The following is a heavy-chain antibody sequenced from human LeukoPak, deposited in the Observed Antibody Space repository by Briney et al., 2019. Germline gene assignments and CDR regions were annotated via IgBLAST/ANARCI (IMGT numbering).Heavy chain of an antibody. V-gene: IGHV1-8*03. J-gene: IGHJ4*02. Sequence: ASVKVSCKASGYTFTSYDINWVRQATGQGLEWMGWMNPNSGNTGYAQKFQGRLTITRNTSIGTAYMELSSLRSEDTAVYYCGRGGSSEIDFWGQGTLVTVSS. CDR3: GRGGSSEIDF. CDR1: GYTFTSYD. D-gene: IGHD2-15*01. CDR2: MNPNSGNT.